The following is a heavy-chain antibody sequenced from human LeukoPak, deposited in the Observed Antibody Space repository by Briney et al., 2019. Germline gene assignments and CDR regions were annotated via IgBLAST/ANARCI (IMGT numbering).Heavy chain of an antibody. CDR2: ISSSGSTI. D-gene: IGHD3-16*01. V-gene: IGHV3-48*03. CDR1: EFTFSSYE. J-gene: IGHJ4*02. CDR3: VNGYDSGPILRLGVSYHY. Sequence: VGSLRLSCAASEFTFSSYEMNWVRQAPGKGLEWVSYISSSGSTIYYADSVKGRFTISRDNAKNSLYLQMNSLRAEDTAVYYCVNGYDSGPILRLGVSYHYWAQGTLVTVSS.